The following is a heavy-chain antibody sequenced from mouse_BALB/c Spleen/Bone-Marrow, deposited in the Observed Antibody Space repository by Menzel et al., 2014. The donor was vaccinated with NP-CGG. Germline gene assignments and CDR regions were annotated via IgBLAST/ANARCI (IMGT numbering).Heavy chain of an antibody. D-gene: IGHD2-3*01. Sequence: VQLQQSGPELVKPGASVKISYKTSGYTFTDYTLHWVRQSHGKSLEWIGGVNPNIGGTTYNQKFKGKASLTVNKSSTTAYMELRSLTSEDSAVYYCARGRWYYWGQGTTLTVSS. CDR3: ARGRWYY. J-gene: IGHJ2*01. V-gene: IGHV1-22*01. CDR2: VNPNIGGT. CDR1: GYTFTDYT.